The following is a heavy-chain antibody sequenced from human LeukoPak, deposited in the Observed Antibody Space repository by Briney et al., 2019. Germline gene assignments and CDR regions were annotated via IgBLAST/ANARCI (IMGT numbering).Heavy chain of an antibody. CDR3: YAHDLF. V-gene: IGHV3-15*01. D-gene: IGHD1-1*01. Sequence: GGSLRLSCAASGFGFSNSWMHWVRQAPGKGLEWVGRIKSETDGGTADYAAPVEGRFTISSDDSKNTLYLQMISQKTEDTAVYYCYAHDLFWGQGTLVTVSS. CDR2: IKSETDGGTA. J-gene: IGHJ4*02. CDR1: GFGFSNSW.